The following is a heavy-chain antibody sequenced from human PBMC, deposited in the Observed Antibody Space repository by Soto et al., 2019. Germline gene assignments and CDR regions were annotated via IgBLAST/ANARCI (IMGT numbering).Heavy chain of an antibody. D-gene: IGHD6-13*01. CDR3: AKEKAKRIAATC. Sequence: GXSLRLSCAASGFTFSSYGIHWVAQAPGKGLEWVAVISYDGSNKYYADSVKGRFTISRDNSKNTLYLQMNRMRAEDTAVYYCAKEKAKRIAATCWGQGTMVTVSS. CDR2: ISYDGSNK. J-gene: IGHJ3*01. V-gene: IGHV3-30*18. CDR1: GFTFSSYG.